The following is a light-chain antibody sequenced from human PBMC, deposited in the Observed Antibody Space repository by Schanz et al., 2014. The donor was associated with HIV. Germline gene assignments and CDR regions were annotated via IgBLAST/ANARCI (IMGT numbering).Light chain of an antibody. CDR1: SSDIGAYNY. CDR2: DVT. CDR3: SSFAGRRNLL. V-gene: IGLV2-14*03. Sequence: QSALTQPASVSGSPGRSITISCTGTSSDIGAYNYVSWYQQQPGKAPKLMIYDVTDRPSGVSHRFSGSKSGNTASLTISGLQADDEADYYCSSFAGRRNLLFGGGTKVTVL. J-gene: IGLJ3*02.